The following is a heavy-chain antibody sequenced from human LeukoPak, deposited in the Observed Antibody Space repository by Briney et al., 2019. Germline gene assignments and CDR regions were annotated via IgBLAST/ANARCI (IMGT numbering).Heavy chain of an antibody. D-gene: IGHD2/OR15-2a*01. V-gene: IGHV3-11*01. CDR1: GFTFRDYY. CDR3: AREVVIFPDYYYYGMDV. Sequence: GGSLRLSCAASGFTFRDYYMTWIRQAPGKGLEWISYISRSGNTLYYADSVEGRFTISRDNAKNSLYLQMNSLRAEDTAVYYCAREVVIFPDYYYYGMDVWGQGTMVNVSS. J-gene: IGHJ6*02. CDR2: ISRSGNTL.